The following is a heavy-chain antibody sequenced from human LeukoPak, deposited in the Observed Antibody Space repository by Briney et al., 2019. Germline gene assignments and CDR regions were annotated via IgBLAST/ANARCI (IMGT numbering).Heavy chain of an antibody. J-gene: IGHJ4*02. CDR3: AKDYDFWSGYPIFYYFDY. V-gene: IGHV3-30*02. CDR2: IRYDGSNK. Sequence: GGSLRLSCAASGFTFSSYGMHWVRQAPGKGLEWVAFIRYDGSNKYYADSVKGRFTISRDNSKNTLYLQMNSLRAEDTAVYYCAKDYDFWSGYPIFYYFDYWGQGTLVTVSS. D-gene: IGHD3-3*01. CDR1: GFTFSSYG.